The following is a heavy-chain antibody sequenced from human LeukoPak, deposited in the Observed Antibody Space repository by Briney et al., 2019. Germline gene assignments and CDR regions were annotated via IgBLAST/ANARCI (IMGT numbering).Heavy chain of an antibody. J-gene: IGHJ6*03. CDR2: IRYDGSNK. D-gene: IGHD4-17*01. V-gene: IGHV3-30*02. CDR1: GFTFSSYA. CDR3: AKDYGDDGYYYYYMDV. Sequence: GRSLRLSCAASGFTFSSYAMHWVRQAPGKGLEWVAFIRYDGSNKYYADSVKGRFTISRDNSKNTLYLQMNSLRAEDTAVYYCAKDYGDDGYYYYYMDVWGKGTTVTISS.